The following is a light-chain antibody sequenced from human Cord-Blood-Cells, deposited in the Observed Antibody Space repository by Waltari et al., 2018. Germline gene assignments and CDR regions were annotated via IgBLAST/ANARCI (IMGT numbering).Light chain of an antibody. Sequence: DIVMTQTPLSLPVTPGEPASISCRSSQSLLDSDDGNTYLDWYLQKPGQSPQLLIYTLSYRASVVPYRFSGSGSGTDFTLKISRVEAEDVGVYYCMQRIEFPYTFGQGTKLEIK. CDR3: MQRIEFPYT. V-gene: IGKV2-40*01. CDR1: QSLLDSDDGNTY. J-gene: IGKJ2*01. CDR2: TLS.